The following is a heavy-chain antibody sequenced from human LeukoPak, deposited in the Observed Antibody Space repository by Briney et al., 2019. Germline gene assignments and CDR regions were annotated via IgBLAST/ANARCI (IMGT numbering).Heavy chain of an antibody. V-gene: IGHV1-2*06. D-gene: IGHD2-21*02. CDR3: ARDYCGGDCFPDY. CDR2: INPNSGGT. J-gene: IGHJ4*02. Sequence: ASVKVSCKASGYTFSGYYMHWVRQAPGQGLEWMGRINPNSGGTNYAQKFQGRVTMTRDTSISTAYMGLSRLRSDDTAVYYCARDYCGGDCFPDYWGQGTLVTVSS. CDR1: GYTFSGYY.